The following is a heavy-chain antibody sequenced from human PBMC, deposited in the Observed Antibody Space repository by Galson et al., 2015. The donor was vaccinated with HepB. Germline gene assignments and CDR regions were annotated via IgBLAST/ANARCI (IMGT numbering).Heavy chain of an antibody. CDR2: IRAASDII. CDR3: ASDEDFSFDH. J-gene: IGHJ4*02. CDR1: GLTFSSYP. Sequence: SLRLSCAASGLTFSSYPMNWVRQAPGKGLEWVSHIRAASDIIHYADSVKGRFTISRDNAKSSLYLQMNSLRDEDTAIYYCASDEDFSFDHWGQGTLVTVSS. V-gene: IGHV3-48*02.